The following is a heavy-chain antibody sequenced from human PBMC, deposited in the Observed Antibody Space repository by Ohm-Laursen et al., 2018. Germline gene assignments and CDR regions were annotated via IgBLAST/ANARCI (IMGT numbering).Heavy chain of an antibody. Sequence: TLSLTCTVSGGSISSGGYYWSWIRQHPGKGLEWIGYIYYSGSTYYNPSLRGRVTISVDTSKNQFSLRLTAADTAVYYYARYHDYELFDYWGQGTLVTVSS. D-gene: IGHD3-16*01. CDR2: IYYSGST. CDR3: ARYHDYELFDY. CDR1: GGSISSGGYY. J-gene: IGHJ4*02. V-gene: IGHV4-31*03.